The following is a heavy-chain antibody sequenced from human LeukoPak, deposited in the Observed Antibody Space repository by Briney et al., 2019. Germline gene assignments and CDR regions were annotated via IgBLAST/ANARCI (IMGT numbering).Heavy chain of an antibody. CDR2: IYTGGNT. CDR1: GFTVSSNY. J-gene: IGHJ4*02. D-gene: IGHD3-22*01. CDR3: ARGDDSGYYDYFDY. V-gene: IGHV3-53*01. Sequence: TGGSLRLSCAASGFTVSSNYLSWVRQAPGKGPEWVSTIYTGGNTYYAASVKGRFTISRDFSKNTVFLHMNSLRAEDTAMYYCARGDDSGYYDYFDYWGQGALVTVSS.